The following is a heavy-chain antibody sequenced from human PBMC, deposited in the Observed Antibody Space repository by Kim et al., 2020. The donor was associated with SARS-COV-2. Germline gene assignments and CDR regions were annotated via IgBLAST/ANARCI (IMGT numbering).Heavy chain of an antibody. V-gene: IGHV3-74*01. D-gene: IGHD6-13*01. Sequence: STSYADSVKGRFTISRDNAKNTLYLQMNSLRAEDMAVYYCARGAAAGNYWGQGTLVTVSS. CDR3: ARGAAAGNY. CDR2: ST. J-gene: IGHJ4*02.